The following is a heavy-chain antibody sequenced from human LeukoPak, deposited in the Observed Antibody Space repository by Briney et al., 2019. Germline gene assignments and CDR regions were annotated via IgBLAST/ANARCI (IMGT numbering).Heavy chain of an antibody. Sequence: GGSMRLSCAASGFTFSSYGMHWVRQAPGKGLEWVAVIWYDGSNKYYADSVKGRFTISRDNSKNTLYLQMNSLRAEDTAVYYCAKAVANHHFDYWGQGTLVTVSS. CDR3: AKAVANHHFDY. CDR1: GFTFSSYG. V-gene: IGHV3-33*06. D-gene: IGHD5-12*01. J-gene: IGHJ4*02. CDR2: IWYDGSNK.